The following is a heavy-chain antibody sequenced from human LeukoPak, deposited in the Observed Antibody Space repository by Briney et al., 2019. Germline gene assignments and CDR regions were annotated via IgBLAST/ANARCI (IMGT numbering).Heavy chain of an antibody. V-gene: IGHV3-30*02. CDR1: GFAFSRHG. J-gene: IGHJ6*03. D-gene: IGHD3-10*01. CDR2: IPYDGSNK. CDR3: AKGVGGSANYYYMDV. Sequence: GGSLRLSCAASGFAFSRHGIHWVRQAPGKGLEWVAFIPYDGSNKFYADSVKGRFTISRDNSKNTLYLQMNSLRAEDTAVYYCAKGVGGSANYYYMDVWGKGTTVTVSS.